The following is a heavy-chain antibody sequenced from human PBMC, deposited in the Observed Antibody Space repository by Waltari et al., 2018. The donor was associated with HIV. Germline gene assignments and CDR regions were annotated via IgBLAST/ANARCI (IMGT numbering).Heavy chain of an antibody. CDR2: RKTKGDGGGT. Sequence: EVQLVESGGDLLTPAGCIRLSCAATGFTLNSVWMSWVRQAPGKGLEWVGRRKTKGDGGGTDYAAAGKGRFTVSRDDSKNTVYLQMNSLKIEDTAVYYCTSEEDYGSGSHFDYWGQGTLVTVAS. J-gene: IGHJ4*02. CDR1: GFTLNSVW. V-gene: IGHV3-15*01. D-gene: IGHD3-10*01. CDR3: TSEEDYGSGSHFDY.